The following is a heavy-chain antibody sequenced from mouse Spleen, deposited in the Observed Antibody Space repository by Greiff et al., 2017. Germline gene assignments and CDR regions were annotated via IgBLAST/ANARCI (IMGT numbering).Heavy chain of an antibody. CDR2: ISSGSSTI. Sequence: EVKLMESGGGLVKPGGSLKLSCAASGFTFSDYGMHWVRQAPEKGLEWVAYISSGSSTIYYADTVKGRFTISRDNAKNTLFLQMTSLRSEDTAMYYCARIWYGNPYYYAMDYWGQGTSVTVSS. CDR1: GFTFSDYG. J-gene: IGHJ4*01. V-gene: IGHV5-17*01. D-gene: IGHD2-10*02. CDR3: ARIWYGNPYYYAMDY.